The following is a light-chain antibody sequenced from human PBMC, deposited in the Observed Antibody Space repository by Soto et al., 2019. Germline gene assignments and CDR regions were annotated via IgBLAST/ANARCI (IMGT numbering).Light chain of an antibody. Sequence: IQMTQSPSALSASVGDRVTITCRASRYIRTALSWYQHRPGQAPKVLICVASSLQSGVPSRFSGSGYGTDFTLTISSLQPEDFATYYCLQDYNYPWTFGQGTTGDIK. CDR2: VAS. J-gene: IGKJ1*01. V-gene: IGKV1-6*01. CDR3: LQDYNYPWT. CDR1: RYIRTA.